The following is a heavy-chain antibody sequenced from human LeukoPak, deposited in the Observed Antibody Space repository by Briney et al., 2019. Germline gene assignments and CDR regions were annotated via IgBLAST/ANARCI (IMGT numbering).Heavy chain of an antibody. D-gene: IGHD1/OR15-1a*01. J-gene: IGHJ6*03. Sequence: ASVKVSCKASGGTFSSYAISWVRQAPGQGLEWMGGIIPIFGTANYAQKFQGRVTITTDESTSTAYMELSSLGSEDTAVYYCARGTAAIYYYYYMDVWGKGTTVTVSS. CDR1: GGTFSSYA. V-gene: IGHV1-69*05. CDR3: ARGTAAIYYYYYMDV. CDR2: IIPIFGTA.